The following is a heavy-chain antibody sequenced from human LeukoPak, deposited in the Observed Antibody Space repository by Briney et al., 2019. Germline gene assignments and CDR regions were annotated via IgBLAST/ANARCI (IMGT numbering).Heavy chain of an antibody. CDR1: GYSIISGYY. CDR2: IYHSGST. J-gene: IGHJ5*02. CDR3: ARAEIAARPGPNWFDP. D-gene: IGHD6-6*01. Sequence: SETLSLTCAVSGYSIISGYYWGWIRQPPGKGLEWIGSIYHSGSTYYNPSLKSRVTISVDTSKNQFSLKLSSVTAADTAVYYCARAEIAARPGPNWFDPWGQGTLLTVSS. V-gene: IGHV4-38-2*01.